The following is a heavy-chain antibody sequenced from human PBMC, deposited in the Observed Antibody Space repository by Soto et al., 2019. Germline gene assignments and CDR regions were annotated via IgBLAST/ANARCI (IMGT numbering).Heavy chain of an antibody. J-gene: IGHJ5*02. CDR2: IYSGGSA. CDR1: GASISPGSYY. V-gene: IGHV4-39*01. CDR3: ARRLDYYDSSGYFNYLDP. Sequence: SETLSLTCTVSGASISPGSYYWAWIRQPPGQGLEWIGTIYSGGSAYYNPSLNSRVTMSIDMSKNQLSLEVRSVTAADTAMYYCARRLDYYDSSGYFNYLDPWGQGTLVTVSS. D-gene: IGHD3-22*01.